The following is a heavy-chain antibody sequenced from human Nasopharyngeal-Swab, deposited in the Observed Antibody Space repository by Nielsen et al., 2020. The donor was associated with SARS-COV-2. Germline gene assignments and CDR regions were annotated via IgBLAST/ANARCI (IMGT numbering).Heavy chain of an antibody. V-gene: IGHV3-74*01. CDR1: GFTFSTSW. Sequence: LSLTCAASGFTFSTSWMHWVRQAPGKGLVWVSRISSDGKTIDYADSVKGRFTISRDNTKSTLYLQVNSLRAEDTAVYYCARDGGYGYWYFDLWGRGTLVTVSS. J-gene: IGHJ2*01. D-gene: IGHD3-16*01. CDR3: ARDGGYGYWYFDL. CDR2: ISSDGKTI.